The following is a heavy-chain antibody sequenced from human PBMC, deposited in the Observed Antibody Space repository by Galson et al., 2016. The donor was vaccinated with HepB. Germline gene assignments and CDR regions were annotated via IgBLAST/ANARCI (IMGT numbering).Heavy chain of an antibody. Sequence: ETLSLTCAVYRGSLSGYHWNWIRQSPGKGLEWIGEIKHSGSTNYNPSLKSRVTMSLDTSKNQFSLNLSSVTAADTGVYYCARQMVVRWGSGYYYGMDVWGQGTTVTVSS. V-gene: IGHV4-34*01. CDR2: IKHSGST. D-gene: IGHD2-21*01. CDR1: RGSLSGYH. CDR3: ARQMVVRWGSGYYYGMDV. J-gene: IGHJ6*02.